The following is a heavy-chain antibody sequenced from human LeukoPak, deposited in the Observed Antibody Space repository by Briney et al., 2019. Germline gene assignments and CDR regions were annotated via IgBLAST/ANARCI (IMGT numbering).Heavy chain of an antibody. Sequence: GGSLRLSCAASGCTFSSYWMHWVRQAPGKGLVLVSHVNSDGTTTNYADSVRGRFPIPRDNTKNSLYLQVNSMRVDETAVYYCARGAPYRVSDAYWGQGTLVPVSS. V-gene: IGHV3-74*01. D-gene: IGHD3-10*01. CDR3: ARGAPYRVSDAY. J-gene: IGHJ4*02. CDR2: VNSDGTTT. CDR1: GCTFSSYW.